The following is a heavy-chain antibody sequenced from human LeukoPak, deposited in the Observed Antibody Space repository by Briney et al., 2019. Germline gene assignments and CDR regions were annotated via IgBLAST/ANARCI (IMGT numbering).Heavy chain of an antibody. CDR2: ISAYNGNT. CDR3: ATYSYGSGSYD. J-gene: IGHJ4*02. CDR1: GYTFTSYG. D-gene: IGHD3-10*01. Sequence: GASVKVSCKASGYTFTSYGISWVRQAPGQGLEWMGWISAYNGNTNYVQKFQGRVTMTTDTSTSTAYMELRSLRSDDTAVYYCATYSYGSGSYDRGQGTLVTVSS. V-gene: IGHV1-18*01.